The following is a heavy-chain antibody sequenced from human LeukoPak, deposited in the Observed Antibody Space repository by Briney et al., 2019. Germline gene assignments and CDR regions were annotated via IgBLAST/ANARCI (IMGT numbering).Heavy chain of an antibody. CDR3: ARLNYDILTGYYMVFDY. CDR1: GGSISSSRYY. Sequence: PSETLSLTCTVSGGSISSSRYYWGWIRQPPGKGLEWIGSIYYSGSTYYNPSLKSRVTISVDTSKNQFSLKLSSVTAADTAVYYCARLNYDILTGYYMVFDYWGQGTLVTVSS. V-gene: IGHV4-39*01. CDR2: IYYSGST. D-gene: IGHD3-9*01. J-gene: IGHJ4*02.